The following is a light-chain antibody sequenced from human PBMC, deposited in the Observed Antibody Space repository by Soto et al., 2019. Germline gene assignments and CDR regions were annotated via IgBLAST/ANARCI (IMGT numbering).Light chain of an antibody. V-gene: IGKV1-5*01. CDR2: DVS. CDR3: QQYDSFSVT. CDR1: QRIIFW. Sequence: DIQLTQSPSSLSASVGDRISITCRASQRIIFWLAWQQQKPGKAPKLLIYDVSALKRGVPPRFSGSGSGTEFTLTISSLQPEDFATYYCQQYDSFSVTFGQGTKVDIK. J-gene: IGKJ1*01.